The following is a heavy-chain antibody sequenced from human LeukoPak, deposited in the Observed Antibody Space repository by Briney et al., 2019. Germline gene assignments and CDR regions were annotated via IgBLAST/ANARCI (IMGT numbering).Heavy chain of an antibody. CDR3: ARLPTIFGVVIGPHAPDYYYGMDV. CDR1: GGSFSGYY. V-gene: IGHV4-34*01. Sequence: PSETLSLTCAVYGGSFSGYYWSWIRQPPGKGLEWIGEINHSGSTNYNPSLKSRVTISVDTSKNQFSLKLSSVTAADTAVYYCARLPTIFGVVIGPHAPDYYYGMDVWGQGTTVTVSS. CDR2: INHSGST. J-gene: IGHJ6*02. D-gene: IGHD3-3*01.